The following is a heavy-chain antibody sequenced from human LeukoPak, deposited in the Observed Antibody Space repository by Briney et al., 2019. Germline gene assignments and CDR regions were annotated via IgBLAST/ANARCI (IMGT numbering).Heavy chain of an antibody. J-gene: IGHJ5*02. V-gene: IGHV4-38-2*02. Sequence: SETLSLTCTVSGYSISSGCYWGWIRQPPGKGLEWIGSIYHSGSTYYNPSLKSRVTISVDTSKNQFSLKLSSVTAADTAVYYCARVRVVVINNWFDPWGQGTLVTVSS. D-gene: IGHD3-22*01. CDR2: IYHSGST. CDR1: GYSISSGCY. CDR3: ARVRVVVINNWFDP.